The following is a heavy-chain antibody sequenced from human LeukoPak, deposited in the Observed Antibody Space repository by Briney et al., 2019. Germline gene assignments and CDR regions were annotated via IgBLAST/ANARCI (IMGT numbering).Heavy chain of an antibody. V-gene: IGHV3-21*05. D-gene: IGHD5-12*01. CDR2: ISSSSSYI. CDR1: GFTFSSYE. CDR3: ARDNSGYDLNWFDP. J-gene: IGHJ5*02. Sequence: GGSLRLSCAASGFTFSSYEMNWVRQAPGKGLEWVSYISSSSSYIYYADSVKGRFTISRDNAKNSLYLQMNSLRAEDTAVYYCARDNSGYDLNWFDPWGQGTLVTVSS.